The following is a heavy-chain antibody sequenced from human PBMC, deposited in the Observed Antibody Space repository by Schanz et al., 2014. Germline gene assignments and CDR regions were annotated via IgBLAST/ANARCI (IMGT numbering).Heavy chain of an antibody. CDR3: AASSGWHPSTDY. D-gene: IGHD6-19*01. CDR2: ISDSGTYT. J-gene: IGHJ4*02. Sequence: PGGSLRLSCAASGFSFSDYYMSWIRQAPGKGLEWLSYISDSGTYTNYADSVKGRFTISRDNAKSSLYLQMNSLRVEDTAVYYCAASSGWHPSTDYWGQGTLVTVSS. V-gene: IGHV3-11*03. CDR1: GFSFSDYY.